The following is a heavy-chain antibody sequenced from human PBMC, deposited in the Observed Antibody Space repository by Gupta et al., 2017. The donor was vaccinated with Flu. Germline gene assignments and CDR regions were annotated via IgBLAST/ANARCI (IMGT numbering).Heavy chain of an antibody. V-gene: IGHV1-18*01. CDR3: ARGHFTADY. CDR1: GYNFIEYG. Sequence: QVQLVQSGAEVKNTGASVKVSCKTSGYNFIEYGFTWVRQAPGQGLEWMGWISAYNRNTNYAQKFQGRVSMTTDASTSTAYMELKSQKSDDSAIYYCARGHFTADYWGQGTLVTVSS. CDR2: ISAYNRNT. J-gene: IGHJ4*02.